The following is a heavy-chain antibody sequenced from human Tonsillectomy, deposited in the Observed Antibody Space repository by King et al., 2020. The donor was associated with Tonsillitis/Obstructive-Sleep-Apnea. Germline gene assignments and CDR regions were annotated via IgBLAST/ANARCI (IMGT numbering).Heavy chain of an antibody. CDR2: ISYAGSNK. Sequence: VQLVESGGGVVQPGRSLRVSCAASGFTFSNYAMHWVRQAPGKGLEWVAVISYAGSNKYYAESVKGRFTISRDNSKNTLYLQMNSLRAEDTAVYYCAKGKGCSSTSCYILYYYYYYMDVWGKGTTVTVSS. V-gene: IGHV3-30*04. D-gene: IGHD2-2*02. CDR3: AKGKGCSSTSCYILYYYYYYMDV. J-gene: IGHJ6*03. CDR1: GFTFSNYA.